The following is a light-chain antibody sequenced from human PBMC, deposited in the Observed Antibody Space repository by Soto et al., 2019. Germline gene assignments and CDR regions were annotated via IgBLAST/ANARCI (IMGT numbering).Light chain of an antibody. CDR1: SSDVGGYKY. V-gene: IGLV2-14*01. CDR2: EVN. CDR3: FSYTSSSALYV. Sequence: QSALTQPAPVSGSPGQSITISCTGTSSDVGGYKYVSWYQHHPGKAPKLMISEVNNRPSGVSDRFSGSKSGNTASLTISGLQAEDAADYYCFSYTSSSALYVFGTGTKLTVL. J-gene: IGLJ1*01.